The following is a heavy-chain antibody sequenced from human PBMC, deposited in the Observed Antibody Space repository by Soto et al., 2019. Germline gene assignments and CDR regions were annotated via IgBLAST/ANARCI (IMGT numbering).Heavy chain of an antibody. V-gene: IGHV4-39*01. CDR1: GASISVHSYY. CDR3: TRRYNWSGHNWFDP. CDR2: SYYSGTT. J-gene: IGHJ5*02. Sequence: SETLSLTCTVSGASISVHSYYWTWIRQPPGKGLEWIGSSYYSGTTYFNPSLKSRATISVDTSKNQFSLRLTSVTAADTAIYYCTRRYNWSGHNWFDPWGQGTLVTVSS. D-gene: IGHD3-3*01.